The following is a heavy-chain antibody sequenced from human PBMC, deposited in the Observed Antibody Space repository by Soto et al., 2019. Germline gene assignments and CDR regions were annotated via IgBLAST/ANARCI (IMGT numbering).Heavy chain of an antibody. V-gene: IGHV3-48*01. CDR3: ASTLLGYCSGGSCPRRGDFDY. CDR2: ISSSSSTI. CDR1: GFTFSSYS. J-gene: IGHJ4*02. D-gene: IGHD2-15*01. Sequence: GGSLRLSCAASGFTFSSYSMNWVRQAPGKGLEWVSYISSSSSTIYYADSVKGRFTISRDNAKNSLYLQMNSLRAEDTAVYYCASTLLGYCSGGSCPRRGDFDYWGQGTLVTVSS.